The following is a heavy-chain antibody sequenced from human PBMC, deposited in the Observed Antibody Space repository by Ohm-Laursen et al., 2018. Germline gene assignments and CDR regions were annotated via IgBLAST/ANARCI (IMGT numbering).Heavy chain of an antibody. D-gene: IGHD3-10*01. J-gene: IGHJ2*01. CDR2: IGTVGDT. V-gene: IGHV3-13*04. CDR1: GFTFSGYD. CDR3: ARAVRGVIITPRRYYWYFDL. Sequence: GSLRLSCTASGFTFSGYDMHWVRQATGKGLEWVSGIGTVGDTYYIGSVKGRFTISRENAKNSFYLQMNSLRAEDTAVYYCARAVRGVIITPRRYYWYFDLWGRGTLVTVSS.